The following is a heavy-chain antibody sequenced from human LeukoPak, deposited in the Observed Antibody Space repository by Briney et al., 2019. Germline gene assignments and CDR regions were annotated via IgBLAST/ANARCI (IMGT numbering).Heavy chain of an antibody. V-gene: IGHV3-33*01. CDR1: GFTFSSYG. D-gene: IGHD3-22*01. CDR2: IWYDGSNK. Sequence: GGSLRLSCAASGFTFSSYGMHWVRQAPGKGLEWVAVIWYDGSNKYYADSVKGRFTISRVNSKNTLYLQMNSLRAEDTAVYYCASALDYYDSRDIDNWGQGTLVTVSS. CDR3: ASALDYYDSRDIDN. J-gene: IGHJ4*02.